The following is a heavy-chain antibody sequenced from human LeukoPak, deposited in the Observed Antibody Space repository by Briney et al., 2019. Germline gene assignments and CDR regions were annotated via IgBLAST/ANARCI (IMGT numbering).Heavy chain of an antibody. Sequence: AASVTLSFTASGGTFSIYAISWVRHAPGQGLEWMGGIIPIFGTRNYAQKFQDRVTIIAAKSTSTAYIGLSRLRPQATVVFSCAGVVGLTGYSSGGYSGSYSYMDVWGKGTTVTISS. CDR3: AGVVGLTGYSSGGYSGSYSYMDV. V-gene: IGHV1-69*06. D-gene: IGHD6-25*01. CDR2: IIPIFGTR. CDR1: GGTFSIYA. J-gene: IGHJ6*03.